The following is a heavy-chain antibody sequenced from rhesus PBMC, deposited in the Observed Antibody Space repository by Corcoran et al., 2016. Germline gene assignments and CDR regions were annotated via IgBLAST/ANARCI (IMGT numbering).Heavy chain of an antibody. V-gene: IGHV1-198*02. D-gene: IGHD4-23*01. Sequence: QVQLVQSGAEVKQPGASVKVSCKASGFTFGSSAISWVRQGPARGREWMGVIIPLVGIPNYAEKFQGRVTITADTSTSTAYMELSSLRSEDTAVYYWARGEVTTGYYFDYWGQGVLVTVSS. CDR1: GFTFGSSA. CDR3: ARGEVTTGYYFDY. J-gene: IGHJ4*01. CDR2: IIPLVGIP.